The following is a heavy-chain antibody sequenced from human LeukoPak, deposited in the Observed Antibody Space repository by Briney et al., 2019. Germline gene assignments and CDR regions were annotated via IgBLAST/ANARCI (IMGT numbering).Heavy chain of an antibody. J-gene: IGHJ4*02. CDR3: ARVGEYLLWFGGNPAPNFDY. D-gene: IGHD3-10*01. CDR2: ISDYNGNT. Sequence: GASVTVSCKASGYTFTSYGISWVRQAPGQGHEWMGWISDYNGNTNYAQKLQGRVTMTTDTSTSTAYMGLRSLRSDDTAVYYCARVGEYLLWFGGNPAPNFDYWGQGTLVTVSS. CDR1: GYTFTSYG. V-gene: IGHV1-18*01.